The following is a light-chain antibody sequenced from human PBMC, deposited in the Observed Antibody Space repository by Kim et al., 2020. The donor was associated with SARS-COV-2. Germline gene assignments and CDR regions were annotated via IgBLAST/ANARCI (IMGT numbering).Light chain of an antibody. CDR3: AAWDDSLSGPV. V-gene: IGLV1-47*01. J-gene: IGLJ2*01. CDR2: RNN. Sequence: VLTQPPSASGTPGQRVTISCSGSSSNIGSNYVYWYQQLPGTAPKLLIYRNNQRPSGVPDRFSGSKSGTSASLAISGLRSEDEADYYCAAWDDSLSGPVFGGGTQLTVL. CDR1: SSNIGSNY.